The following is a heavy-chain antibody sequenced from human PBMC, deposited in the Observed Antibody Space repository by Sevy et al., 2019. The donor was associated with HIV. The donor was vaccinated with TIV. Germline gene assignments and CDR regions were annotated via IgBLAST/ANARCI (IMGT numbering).Heavy chain of an antibody. CDR2: FSFGCGKL. J-gene: IGHJ4*02. Sequence: GGSLRLSCAASGFTFAKYSMSWVRKAPGKGLEWVSTFSFGCGKLNYADALKGRFTISRDDSKYTLCLHMNSLRPEDTATYFCAREGCTQPHDFWGQGTLVTVSS. D-gene: IGHD2-8*01. CDR3: AREGCTQPHDF. V-gene: IGHV3-23*01. CDR1: GFTFAKYS.